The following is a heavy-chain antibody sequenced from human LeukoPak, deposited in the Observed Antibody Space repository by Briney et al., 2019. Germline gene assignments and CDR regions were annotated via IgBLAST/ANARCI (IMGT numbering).Heavy chain of an antibody. Sequence: ASVKVSCKASGYTFSTSGISWVRQAPGQGLEWMGWISVFNGNIKYGQKFQGRVTLTTDASTNTAYMELRSLRSDDTAVYYCATTYYDFWSGYYYFDYWGQGTLVTVSS. CDR2: ISVFNGNI. CDR1: GYTFSTSG. J-gene: IGHJ4*02. D-gene: IGHD3-3*01. V-gene: IGHV1-18*01. CDR3: ATTYYDFWSGYYYFDY.